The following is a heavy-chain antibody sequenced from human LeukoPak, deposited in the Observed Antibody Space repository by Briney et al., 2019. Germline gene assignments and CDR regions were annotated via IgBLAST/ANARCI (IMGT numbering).Heavy chain of an antibody. J-gene: IGHJ2*01. CDR1: GGSISSGGYY. D-gene: IGHD2-15*01. V-gene: IGHV4-39*07. CDR2: IYYSGST. CDR3: ARGDNFGWYFDL. Sequence: SETLSLTCTVSGGSISSGGYYWSWIRQPPGKGLEWIGSIYYSGSTYYNPSLKSRVTISVDTSKNQFSLKLSSVTAADTAVYYCARGDNFGWYFDLWGRGTLVTVSS.